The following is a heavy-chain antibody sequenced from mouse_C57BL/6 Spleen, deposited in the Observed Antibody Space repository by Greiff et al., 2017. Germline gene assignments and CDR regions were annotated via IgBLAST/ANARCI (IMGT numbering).Heavy chain of an antibody. CDR3: ARGGYGAEVDV. J-gene: IGHJ1*03. CDR2: INPSNGGT. CDR1: GYTFTSYW. V-gene: IGHV1-53*01. D-gene: IGHD1-1*02. Sequence: QVQLQQSGTELVKPGASVKLSCKASGYTFTSYWMHWVKQRPGQGLEWIGNINPSNGGTNYNEKFKSKATLTVDKTSSTAYMQLSSLTSEDSAVYYCARGGYGAEVDVWGTGTTVTVSS.